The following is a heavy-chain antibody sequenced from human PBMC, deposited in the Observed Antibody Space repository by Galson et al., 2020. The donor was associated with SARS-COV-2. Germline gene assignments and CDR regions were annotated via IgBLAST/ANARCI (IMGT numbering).Heavy chain of an antibody. CDR3: AGDGGRGYEMDV. Sequence: GGSLRLSCEASGFTFSAYPMNWVSQAPGKGLEWVSYISSAIQYIYYTDAVKGRFTISRDSAKNSLYLQMHSLRDEDTAVYYCAGDGGRGYEMDVWCQGTTVTV. CDR1: GFTFSAYP. V-gene: IGHV3-48*02. CDR2: ISSAIQYI. D-gene: IGHD2-15*01. J-gene: IGHJ6*01.